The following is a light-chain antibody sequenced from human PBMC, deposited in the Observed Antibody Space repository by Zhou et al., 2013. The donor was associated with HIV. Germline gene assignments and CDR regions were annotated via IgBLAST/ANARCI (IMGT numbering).Light chain of an antibody. CDR3: QQSYSTPWD. Sequence: DIQMTQSPSSLSASVGDRVTITCRASQSISSYLNWYQQKPGKAPKLLIYAASSLQSGVPSRFSGSGSGTDFTLTISSLQPEDFATYYCQQSYSTPWDFGRGTEGG. J-gene: IGKJ1*01. CDR1: QSISSY. CDR2: AAS. V-gene: IGKV1-39*01.